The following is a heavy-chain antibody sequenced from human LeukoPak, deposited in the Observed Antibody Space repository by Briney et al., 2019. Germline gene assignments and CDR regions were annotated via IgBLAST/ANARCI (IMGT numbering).Heavy chain of an antibody. CDR3: ARANPVLMVSKYFQH. Sequence: SGGSLRLSCAASGFTFSTFAMIWVRQPPGKGLEWVSSIFPSGGEIHYADSVKGRFTISRDNSKNTLYLQMNSLRAEDTAVYYCARANPVLMVSKYFQHWGQGTLVTVSS. V-gene: IGHV3-23*01. CDR2: IFPSGGEI. J-gene: IGHJ1*01. CDR1: GFTFSTFA. D-gene: IGHD2-8*01.